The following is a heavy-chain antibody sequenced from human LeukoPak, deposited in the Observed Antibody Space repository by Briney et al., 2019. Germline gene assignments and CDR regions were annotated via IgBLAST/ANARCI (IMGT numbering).Heavy chain of an antibody. J-gene: IGHJ4*02. CDR2: INHSGST. CDR1: GGSFSDYY. CDR3: ARVVAGSIDY. V-gene: IGHV4-34*01. Sequence: SETLSLTCAAYGGSFSDYYWSWIRQPPGKRLEWIGEINHSGSTNYNPSLKSRVTISVDTSKNQFSLKLSSVTAADTAVYYCARVVAGSIDYWGQGTLVTVSS. D-gene: IGHD2-15*01.